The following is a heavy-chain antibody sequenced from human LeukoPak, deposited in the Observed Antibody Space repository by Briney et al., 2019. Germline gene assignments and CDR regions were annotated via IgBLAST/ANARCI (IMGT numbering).Heavy chain of an antibody. V-gene: IGHV4-59*08. J-gene: IGHJ1*01. CDR2: IYYSGSA. CDR3: ARQGLYCSGGSCYSSSYFQH. D-gene: IGHD2-15*01. Sequence: SETLSLTCTVSGGSISSYYWNWIRQPPGKGLEWIGYIYYSGSANYNPSLKSRVTISVDTSKNQFSLKLSSVTAADTAVYYCARQGLYCSGGSCYSSSYFQHWGQGTLVTVSS. CDR1: GGSISSYY.